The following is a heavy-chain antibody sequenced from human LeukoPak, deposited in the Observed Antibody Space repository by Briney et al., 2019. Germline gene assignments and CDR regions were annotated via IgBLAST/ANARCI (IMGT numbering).Heavy chain of an antibody. CDR2: IIPIFGTA. Sequence: SVKVSCMASGGTFSSYAISWVRQAPGQGLEWMGGIIPIFGTANYAQKFQGRVTITADESTSTAYMELSSLRFEDTAVYYCARCGAGPSFGVVIYYYYYMDVWGKGTTVTVSS. CDR3: ARCGAGPSFGVVIYYYYYMDV. J-gene: IGHJ6*03. V-gene: IGHV1-69*13. D-gene: IGHD3-3*01. CDR1: GGTFSSYA.